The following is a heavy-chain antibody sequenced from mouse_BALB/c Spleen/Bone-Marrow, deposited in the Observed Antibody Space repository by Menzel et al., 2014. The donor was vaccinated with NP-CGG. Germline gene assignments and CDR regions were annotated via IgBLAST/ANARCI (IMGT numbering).Heavy chain of an antibody. D-gene: IGHD1-1*01. V-gene: IGHV7-3*02. J-gene: IGHJ1*01. CDR3: ARDRNYDIYWYFDV. Sequence: EVMLVESGGGLVQPGGSLRLSCATSGFTFTDYYMSWVRQPPGKALEWLGFIRNKANGYTTEYSASVKGRFTISRDNSQSILYLQMNILRTEDSATYYCARDRNYDIYWYFDVWGAGTTVTVSS. CDR1: GFTFTDYY. CDR2: IRNKANGYTT.